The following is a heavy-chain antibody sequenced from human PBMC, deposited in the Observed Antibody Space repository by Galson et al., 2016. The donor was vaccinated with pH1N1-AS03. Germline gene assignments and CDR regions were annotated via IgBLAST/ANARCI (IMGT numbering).Heavy chain of an antibody. D-gene: IGHD5-18*01. J-gene: IGHJ4*01. CDR3: AGGGGFNYGTLDY. CDR2: IILNLGIT. CDR1: GGTFTSHA. V-gene: IGHV1-69*10. Sequence: SCKASGGTFTSHAVSWLRQAPGQGLEWMGGIILNLGITHYARDFKDRVTFTADEYATTAYMELTSLRSEDTAAFYGAGGGGFNYGTLDYWGQGSLVTVSS.